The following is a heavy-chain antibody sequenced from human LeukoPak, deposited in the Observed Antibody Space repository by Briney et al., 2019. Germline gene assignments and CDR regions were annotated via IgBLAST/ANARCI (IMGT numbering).Heavy chain of an antibody. V-gene: IGHV3-21*01. CDR1: GFTFSSYS. Sequence: GGSLRLSCAASGFTFSSYSMNWVRRAPGKGLEWVSSISSSSSYIYYADSVKGRFTISRDNAKNSLYLQMNSLRAEDTAVYYCARDPRYCSSTSCYPPHNWFDPWGQGTLVTVSS. J-gene: IGHJ5*02. CDR3: ARDPRYCSSTSCYPPHNWFDP. CDR2: ISSSSSYI. D-gene: IGHD2-2*01.